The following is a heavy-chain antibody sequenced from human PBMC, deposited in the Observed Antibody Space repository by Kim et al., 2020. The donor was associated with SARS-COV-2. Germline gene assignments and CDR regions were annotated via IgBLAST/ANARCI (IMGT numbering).Heavy chain of an antibody. D-gene: IGHD6-25*01. Sequence: GGSLRLSCEASAFIFSHYDLHWVRQAPGKALEWVALVSFDGKKKYYTDSVKGRFTISRDYSKEIVYLQMNSLRAEDTAVYYCARDSGKDNRAYNFFHPW. V-gene: IGHV3-33*01. CDR1: AFIFSHYD. CDR2: VSFDGKKK. J-gene: IGHJ5*02. CDR3: ARDSGKDNRAYNFFHP.